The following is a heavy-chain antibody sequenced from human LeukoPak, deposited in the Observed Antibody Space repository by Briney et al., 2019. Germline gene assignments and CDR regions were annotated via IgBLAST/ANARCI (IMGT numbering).Heavy chain of an antibody. CDR2: INHSGST. J-gene: IGHJ3*02. Sequence: SETLSLTCGVYGGSFNGYYWSWIRQPPGKGLEWIGEINHSGSTNYNPSLKSRVTISADTSKNQFSLKLSSVTAADTAVYYCAREGGKGWYVRSYTFDIWGRGTLVAVSS. CDR3: AREGGKGWYVRSYTFDI. V-gene: IGHV4-34*01. CDR1: GGSFNGYY. D-gene: IGHD6-19*01.